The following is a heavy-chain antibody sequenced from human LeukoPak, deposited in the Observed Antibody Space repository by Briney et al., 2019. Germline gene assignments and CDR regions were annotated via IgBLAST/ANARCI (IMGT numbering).Heavy chain of an antibody. CDR2: IYSDNT. J-gene: IGHJ4*02. CDR1: GFTVSSNS. CDR3: AKSGAVVPYYFDY. Sequence: PGGSLRLSCTVSGFTVSSNSMSWVRQAPGKGLEWVSFIYSDNTHYSDSVKGRFTISRDNSKNTLYLQMNSLRAEDTAVYYCAKSGAVVPYYFDYWGQGTLVTVSS. D-gene: IGHD2-21*01. V-gene: IGHV3-53*01.